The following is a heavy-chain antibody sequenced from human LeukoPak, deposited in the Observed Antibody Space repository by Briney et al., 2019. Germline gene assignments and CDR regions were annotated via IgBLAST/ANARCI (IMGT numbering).Heavy chain of an antibody. CDR2: IRYDGSNK. CDR1: GFTFSNYG. CDR3: AKDSVAYSGSSYYFDY. Sequence: GGSLRLSCAASGFTFSNYGMHWVRQAPGKGLKWVAFIRYDGSNKYYADFVKGRFTISRDNSKNTLYLQMNSLRAEDTAVYYCAKDSVAYSGSSYYFDYWGQGTLVTGSS. J-gene: IGHJ4*02. V-gene: IGHV3-30*02. D-gene: IGHD1-26*01.